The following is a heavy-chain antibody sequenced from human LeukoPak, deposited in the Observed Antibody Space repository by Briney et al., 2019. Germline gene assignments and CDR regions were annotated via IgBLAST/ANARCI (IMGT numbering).Heavy chain of an antibody. Sequence: PSQTLSLTCTVSGGSISSGSYYWSWIRQPAGKGLEWIGRIYTSGSTNYNPSLKSRVTISVDTSKNQFSLKLSSVTAADTAVYYCARQEYTAVAHWYFDLWGRGTLVTVSS. CDR2: IYTSGST. CDR1: GGSISSGSYY. V-gene: IGHV4-61*02. J-gene: IGHJ2*01. CDR3: ARQEYTAVAHWYFDL. D-gene: IGHD5-18*01.